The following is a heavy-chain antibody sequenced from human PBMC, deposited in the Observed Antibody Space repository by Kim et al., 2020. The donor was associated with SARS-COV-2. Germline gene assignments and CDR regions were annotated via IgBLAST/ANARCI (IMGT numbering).Heavy chain of an antibody. CDR1: GGSINSYS. J-gene: IGHJ4*02. Sequence: SETLSLTCTVSGGSINSYSWSWIRQPPGKGLEWIGYTYYSGSTNYNPSLKSRVTISVDTSKNQFSLKLSSVTAADTAVYYCARDRIGYCSSTSCSLLFDYLGQRTL. V-gene: IGHV4-59*01. CDR3: ARDRIGYCSSTSCSLLFDY. CDR2: TYYSGST. D-gene: IGHD2-2*01.